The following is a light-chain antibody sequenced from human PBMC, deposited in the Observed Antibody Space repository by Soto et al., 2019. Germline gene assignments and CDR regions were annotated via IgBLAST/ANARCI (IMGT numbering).Light chain of an antibody. J-gene: IGLJ2*01. Sequence: QSALTQPPSVSGSPGQSVTISCTGTSSDVGSYNRVSWYQQPPGTAPKLMIYEVTNRPSGVPDRFSGTKSGNTASLTISGLQAEDGADYYCSSYTTDTTLVFGGGTKLTVL. CDR2: EVT. V-gene: IGLV2-18*02. CDR3: SSYTTDTTLV. CDR1: SSDVGSYNR.